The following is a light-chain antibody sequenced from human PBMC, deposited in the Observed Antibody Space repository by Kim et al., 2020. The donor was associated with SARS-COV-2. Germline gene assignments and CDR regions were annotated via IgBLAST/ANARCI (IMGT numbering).Light chain of an antibody. CDR3: QQYYSTPQA. J-gene: IGKJ4*01. CDR2: WAS. V-gene: IGKV4-1*01. Sequence: DIGMTQSPDSLAVSLGERATINCKSSQSVLYSSNNKNYLAWYQQKPGQPPKLLIYWASTRESGVPDRFSGSGSGTDFTLTISSLQAEDVAVYYCQQYYSTPQAFGGGTKVDIK. CDR1: QSVLYSSNNKNY.